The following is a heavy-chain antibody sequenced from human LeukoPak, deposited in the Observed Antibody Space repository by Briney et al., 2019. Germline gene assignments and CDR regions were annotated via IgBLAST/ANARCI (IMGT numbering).Heavy chain of an antibody. CDR3: ASLPPFRVVSPSDY. Sequence: ASVKVSRKASGYTFTGYYMHWVRQAPGQGLEWMGWINPNSGGTNYAQKFQGRVTMTRDTSISTAYMELSRLRSDDTAVYYCASLPPFRVVSPSDYWGQGTLVTVSS. J-gene: IGHJ4*02. D-gene: IGHD3-3*01. V-gene: IGHV1-2*02. CDR1: GYTFTGYY. CDR2: INPNSGGT.